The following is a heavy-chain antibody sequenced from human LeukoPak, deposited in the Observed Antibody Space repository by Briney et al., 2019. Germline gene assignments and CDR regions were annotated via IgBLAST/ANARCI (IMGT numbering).Heavy chain of an antibody. J-gene: IGHJ4*02. CDR3: ARGHSSGRDYYFDT. CDR2: ISGYSGST. D-gene: IGHD6-19*01. CDR1: GYTFTSYG. Sequence: ASVKVSCKASGYTFTSYGINWVRQAPGQGLEWMGWISGYSGSTNYAQKLQGRVTMTTDTSTTTAHMELRSLKSDDTAVYYCARGHSSGRDYYFDTWGQGTLVTVSS. V-gene: IGHV1-18*01.